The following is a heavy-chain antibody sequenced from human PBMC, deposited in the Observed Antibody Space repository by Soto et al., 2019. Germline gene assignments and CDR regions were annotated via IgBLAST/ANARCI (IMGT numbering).Heavy chain of an antibody. D-gene: IGHD2-15*01. CDR2: ISAYNGNT. V-gene: IGHV1-18*01. CDR1: GGTFSSYT. Sequence: ASVKVSCKASGGTFSSYTISWVRQAPGQGLEWMGWISAYNGNTNYAQKLQGRVTMTTDTSTSTAYMELRSLRSDDTAVYYCAIDSIRLQLLPFDYWGQGTLVTLSS. CDR3: AIDSIRLQLLPFDY. J-gene: IGHJ4*02.